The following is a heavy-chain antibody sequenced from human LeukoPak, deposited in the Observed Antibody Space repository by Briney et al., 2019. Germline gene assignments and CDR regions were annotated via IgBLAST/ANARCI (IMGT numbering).Heavy chain of an antibody. D-gene: IGHD6-6*01. CDR3: ARHDSSSYRTTSYSDY. CDR1: GGTFSSYA. J-gene: IGHJ4*02. Sequence: ASVKVSCKASGGTFSSYAISWVRQAPGQGLEWMGGIIPIFGTANYAQKFQGRVTITTDESTSTAYMELSSLRSEDTAVYYCARHDSSSYRTTSYSDYWGQGTLVTVSS. V-gene: IGHV1-69*05. CDR2: IIPIFGTA.